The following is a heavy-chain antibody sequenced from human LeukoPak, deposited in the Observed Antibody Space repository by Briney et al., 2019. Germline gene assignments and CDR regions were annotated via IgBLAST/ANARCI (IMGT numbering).Heavy chain of an antibody. Sequence: SETLSLTCTVSGGSISSYYWSWIRQSAGKGLEWIGRIYISGSTNYNPSLKSRVTMSVDTSKNQFSLNLISVTAADTAVYYCARQIAAGKNLHFDYWGQGTLVTVSS. V-gene: IGHV4-4*07. CDR1: GGSISSYY. CDR2: IYISGST. CDR3: ARQIAAGKNLHFDY. J-gene: IGHJ4*02. D-gene: IGHD6-13*01.